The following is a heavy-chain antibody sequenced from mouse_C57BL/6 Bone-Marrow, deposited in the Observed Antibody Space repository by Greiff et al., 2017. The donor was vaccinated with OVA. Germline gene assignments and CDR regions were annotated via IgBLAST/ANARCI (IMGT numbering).Heavy chain of an antibody. D-gene: IGHD1-3*01. CDR3: ASYNYCDMDY. Sequence: QVQLQQSGAELVRPGASVTLSCRASGYTFTAYYINWLKQRHGPGLEWIAELSPGSGNTNYNEKFKGKATLTAEKSSSTAYMQLSRLTSEDAAVYFCASYNYCDMDYWGQGTSVTVSS. CDR2: LSPGSGNT. CDR1: GYTFTAYY. V-gene: IGHV1-76*01. J-gene: IGHJ4*01.